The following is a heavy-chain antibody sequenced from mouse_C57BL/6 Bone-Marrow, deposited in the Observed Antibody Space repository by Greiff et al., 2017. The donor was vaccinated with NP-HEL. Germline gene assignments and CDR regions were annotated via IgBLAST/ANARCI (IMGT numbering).Heavy chain of an antibody. CDR1: GYTFTSYW. V-gene: IGHV1-64*01. D-gene: IGHD4-1*01. J-gene: IGHJ1*03. CDR2: IHPNSGST. Sequence: QVQLQQPGAELVKPGASVKLSCKASGYTFTSYWMHWVKQRPGQGLEWIGMIHPNSGSTNYNEKFKSKATLTVDKSSSTAYMQLSSLTSEDSAVYYCAAWDTLYWYFDVWGTGTTVTVSS. CDR3: AAWDTLYWYFDV.